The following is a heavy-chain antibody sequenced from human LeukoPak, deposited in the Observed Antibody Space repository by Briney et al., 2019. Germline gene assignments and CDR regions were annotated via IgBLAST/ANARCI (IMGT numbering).Heavy chain of an antibody. Sequence: SQTLSLTCTVSGASFNSDDQYWNWIRQSPGKGLEWIGSIHPSGMLYNNPSLESRVTMSRDTSKNQFSLKLSSVTAADTAVYYCARGAENWNHFDYWGQGTLVTVSS. CDR2: IHPSGML. CDR3: ARGAENWNHFDY. J-gene: IGHJ4*02. V-gene: IGHV4-30-4*08. CDR1: GASFNSDDQY. D-gene: IGHD1-1*01.